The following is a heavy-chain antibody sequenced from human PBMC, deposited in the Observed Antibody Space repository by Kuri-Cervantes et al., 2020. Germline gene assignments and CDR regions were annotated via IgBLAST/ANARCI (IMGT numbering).Heavy chain of an antibody. D-gene: IGHD6-13*01. CDR2: ITSGGTI. CDR3: ASLYSSSWRNWFDP. CDR1: GFTFSDYY. V-gene: IGHV3-11*04. J-gene: IGHJ5*02. Sequence: LSLTCAASGFTFSDYYMSWIRQAPGKGLEWVSDITSGGTIYYADSVKGRFTISRDNAQNSLYLQMNSLRDEDTAVYYCASLYSSSWRNWFDPWGQGTLVTVSS.